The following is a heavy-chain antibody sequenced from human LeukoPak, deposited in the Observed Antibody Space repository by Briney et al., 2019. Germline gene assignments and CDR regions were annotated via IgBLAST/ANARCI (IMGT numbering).Heavy chain of an antibody. D-gene: IGHD3-22*01. V-gene: IGHV3-9*01. CDR3: ARDIGYYDSSGYYL. J-gene: IGHJ4*02. CDR2: ISWNSGNI. Sequence: GGSLRLSCAASGFTFDDYAMHWVRQAPGKGLEWVSGISWNSGNIGYADSVKGRFTISRDNAKNSLYLQMNSLRAEDTAVYYCARDIGYYDSSGYYLWGQGTLVTVSS. CDR1: GFTFDDYA.